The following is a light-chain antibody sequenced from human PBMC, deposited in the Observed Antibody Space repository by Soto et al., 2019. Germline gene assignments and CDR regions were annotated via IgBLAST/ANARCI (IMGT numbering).Light chain of an antibody. CDR3: QQSYSRT. J-gene: IGKJ1*01. Sequence: DIQMTQSPPSLSASVGDRVTITCRASQSISSYLNWYQQKPGKAPKLLIYASSLQSGVPSRFSGSESGTDFTLTISSLQPEDFATYYCQQSYSRTFGQGTKVDIK. CDR1: QSISSY. V-gene: IGKV1-39*01. CDR2: AS.